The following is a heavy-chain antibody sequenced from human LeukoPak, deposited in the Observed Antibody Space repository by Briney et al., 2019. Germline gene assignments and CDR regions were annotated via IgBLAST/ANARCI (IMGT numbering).Heavy chain of an antibody. CDR1: GGSFSGYY. J-gene: IGHJ4*02. CDR3: ARGITYYYGAGSYPTY. D-gene: IGHD3-10*01. Sequence: SETLSLTCAVYGGSFSGYYWSWIRQPPGQGLEWIGEINHSGSTNYNPSLKSRVTISVDTSKNQFSLTLSSVTAADTAVYYCARGITYYYGAGSYPTYWGQGTLVTVSS. V-gene: IGHV4-34*01. CDR2: INHSGST.